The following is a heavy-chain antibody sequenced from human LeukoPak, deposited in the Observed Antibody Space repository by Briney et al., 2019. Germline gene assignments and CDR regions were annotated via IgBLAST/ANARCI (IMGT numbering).Heavy chain of an antibody. CDR3: ARNYCSSTSCYTEGFDY. V-gene: IGHV4-30-4*08. CDR2: IYYSGST. D-gene: IGHD2-2*02. J-gene: IGHJ4*02. Sequence: SETLSLTCTVSGGSISSGEYYWSWIRQPPGKDLEWVGYIYYSGSTYYNPSLKSRVTISVDTSKNQFSLKLSSVTAADTAVYYCARNYCSSTSCYTEGFDYWGQGTLVTVSS. CDR1: GGSISSGEYY.